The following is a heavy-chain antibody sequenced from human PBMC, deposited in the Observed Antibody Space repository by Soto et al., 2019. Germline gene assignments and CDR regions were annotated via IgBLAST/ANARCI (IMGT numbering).Heavy chain of an antibody. J-gene: IGHJ4*02. V-gene: IGHV3-23*01. CDR1: GFTFSSYA. D-gene: IGHD3-22*01. CDR2: ISGSGGST. Sequence: EVQLLESGGGLVQPGGSLRLSCAASGFTFSSYAMSWVRQAPGKGLEWVSAISGSGGSTYYADSVKGRFTISRDNSNKTLYMRMNSLRAEDTAVYYCAHFRVTDYYASSGYNGPSKIDYWGQGTLVTVPS. CDR3: AHFRVTDYYASSGYNGPSKIDY.